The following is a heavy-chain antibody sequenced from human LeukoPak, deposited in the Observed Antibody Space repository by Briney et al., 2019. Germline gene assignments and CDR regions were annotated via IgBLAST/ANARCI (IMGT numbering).Heavy chain of an antibody. CDR3: ARGLPFGVVIPSYNWFDP. CDR1: GGSFSGYY. V-gene: IGHV4-34*01. Sequence: SETLSLTCAVYGGSFSGYYWSWIRQPPGKGLEWIREINHSGSTNYNPSLKSRVTISVDTSKNQFSLKLSSVTAADTAVYYCARGLPFGVVIPSYNWFDPWGQGTLVTVSS. J-gene: IGHJ5*02. D-gene: IGHD3-3*01. CDR2: INHSGST.